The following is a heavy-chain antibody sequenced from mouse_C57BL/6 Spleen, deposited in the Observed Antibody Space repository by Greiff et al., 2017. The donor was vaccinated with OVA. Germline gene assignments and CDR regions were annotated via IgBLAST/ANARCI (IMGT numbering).Heavy chain of an antibody. CDR2: INPNYGTT. CDR3: ARGAYYSNLYAMDY. D-gene: IGHD2-5*01. CDR1: GYSFTDYN. V-gene: IGHV1-39*01. J-gene: IGHJ4*01. Sequence: EVQLQESGPELVKPGASVKISCKASGYSFTDYNMNWVKQSNGKSLEWIGVINPNYGTTSYNQKFKGKATLTVDQSSSTAYMQLNSLTSEDSAVYYCARGAYYSNLYAMDYWGQGTSVTVSS.